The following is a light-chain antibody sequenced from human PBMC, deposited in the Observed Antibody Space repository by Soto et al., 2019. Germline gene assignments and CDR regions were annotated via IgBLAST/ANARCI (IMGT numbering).Light chain of an antibody. J-gene: IGKJ1*01. CDR1: QSISSW. CDR3: QQTYSKPRT. CDR2: KAS. V-gene: IGKV1-5*03. Sequence: DIQMTQSPSTLSAYLGDRVTITCRASQSISSWLAWYQQKPGKAPKLLIYKASSLESGVPSRFSGSGSGTEFTLTISSLQPEDSATYYCQQTYSKPRTFGQGTKVDIK.